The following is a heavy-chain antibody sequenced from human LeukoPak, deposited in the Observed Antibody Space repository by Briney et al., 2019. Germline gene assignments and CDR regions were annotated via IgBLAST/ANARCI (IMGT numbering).Heavy chain of an antibody. CDR1: GYTLTELS. CDR3: ATETGNFYFYS. Sequence: ASVKVSCKVSGYTLTELSMPWVRQAPGKGLEWMGGFDPEDDEIIYAQRFQGRVTMTEDASTDTAYMELRSLRSEDTAVYYCATETGNFYFYSWGQGTLVTVSS. CDR2: FDPEDDEI. J-gene: IGHJ4*02. V-gene: IGHV1-24*01. D-gene: IGHD1-7*01.